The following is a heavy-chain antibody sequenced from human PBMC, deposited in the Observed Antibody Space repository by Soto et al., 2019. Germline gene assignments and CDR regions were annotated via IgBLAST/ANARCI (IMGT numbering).Heavy chain of an antibody. CDR2: IYYSGST. D-gene: IGHD3-3*01. CDR3: ARAHENDFWSGYRAAYYFDY. Sequence: SETLSLTCTVSGGSISSYYWSWIRQPPGKGLEWIGYIYYSGSTNYNPSLKSRVTISVDTSKNQFSLKLSSVTAADTAVYYCARAHENDFWSGYRAAYYFDYWGQGTLVTVSS. CDR1: GGSISSYY. V-gene: IGHV4-59*01. J-gene: IGHJ4*02.